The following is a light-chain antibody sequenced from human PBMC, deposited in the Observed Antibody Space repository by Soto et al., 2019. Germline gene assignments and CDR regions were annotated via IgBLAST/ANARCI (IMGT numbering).Light chain of an antibody. CDR2: SAS. V-gene: IGKV3-15*01. J-gene: IGKJ1*01. CDR3: QQYNNLPPT. CDR1: ERVSTN. Sequence: DIVMTQSPLTLSVSPGGSATLSCRASERVSTNLAWYQQTPGQAPRLLIYSASRRPTDIPVRFSGSGSGAEFTLTISSLQSEDFAIYYCQQYNNLPPTFGQGTK.